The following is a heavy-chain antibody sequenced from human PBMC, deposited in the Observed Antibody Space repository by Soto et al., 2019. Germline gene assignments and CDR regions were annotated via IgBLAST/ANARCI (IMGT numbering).Heavy chain of an antibody. D-gene: IGHD3-22*01. V-gene: IGHV3-48*03. Sequence: GGSLRLSCAASGFTFSNYEMNWVRQAPGKGLEWVSYISYTGTTIYYADSVKGRFTLSRDNSKNSLYLQMNSLRDEDTAVYYCAGGLRTYYDRRGLYYWGEGTLVTVSS. CDR3: AGGLRTYYDRRGLYY. CDR1: GFTFSNYE. CDR2: ISYTGTTI. J-gene: IGHJ4*02.